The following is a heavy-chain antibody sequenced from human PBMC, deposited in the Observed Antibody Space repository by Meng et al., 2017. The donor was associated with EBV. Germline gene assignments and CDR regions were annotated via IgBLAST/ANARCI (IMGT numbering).Heavy chain of an antibody. CDR1: GFTFSGSA. J-gene: IGHJ4*02. D-gene: IGHD1-26*01. CDR3: TRLDGSYIYY. V-gene: IGHV3-73*02. Sequence: VPRVESGGGLVQLGGSLKLSCAASGFTFSGSAMHWVRQASGKGLERVGRIRSKANSYATAYAASVKGRFTISRDDSKNTAYLQMNSLKTEDTAVYYCTRLDGSYIYYWGQGTLVTVSS. CDR2: IRSKANSYAT.